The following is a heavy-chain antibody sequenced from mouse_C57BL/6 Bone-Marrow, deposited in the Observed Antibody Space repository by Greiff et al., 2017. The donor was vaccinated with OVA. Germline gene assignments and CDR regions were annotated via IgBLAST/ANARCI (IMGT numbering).Heavy chain of an antibody. V-gene: IGHV1-72*01. Sequence: QVQLHQPGAGLVQPGASVKLSCKASGYTFTSYWMHWVKQRPGRGLEWIGRVGPNSGGTKYNEKFKSKATLTVDKPSSTAYMQLSSLTSEDSAVYYCARRGELRAWFAYWGQGTLVTVSA. CDR2: VGPNSGGT. D-gene: IGHD1-1*01. CDR3: ARRGELRAWFAY. J-gene: IGHJ3*01. CDR1: GYTFTSYW.